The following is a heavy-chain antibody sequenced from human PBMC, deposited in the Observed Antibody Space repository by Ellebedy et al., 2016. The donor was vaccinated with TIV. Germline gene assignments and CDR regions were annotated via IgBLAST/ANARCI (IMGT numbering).Heavy chain of an antibody. Sequence: GESLKISCAASGFSFSSYGMHWVRQSPGKGLKWMAFIWYDGTDESYAESVEGRFSISRDNSKNTLYLHMKSLRAEDTAIYYCARDSRGRWTPFDHWGQGTVVAVSS. D-gene: IGHD4-23*01. CDR2: IWYDGTDE. J-gene: IGHJ4*02. V-gene: IGHV3-33*01. CDR3: ARDSRGRWTPFDH. CDR1: GFSFSSYG.